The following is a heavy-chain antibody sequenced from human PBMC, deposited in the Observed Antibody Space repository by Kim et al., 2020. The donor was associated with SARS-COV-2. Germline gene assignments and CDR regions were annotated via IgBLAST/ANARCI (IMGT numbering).Heavy chain of an antibody. CDR3: ARDRANYYGSGSYSVWYFDY. J-gene: IGHJ4*02. V-gene: IGHV3-30*01. D-gene: IGHD3-10*01. Sequence: RFTISRDNSKNTLYLQMNSLRAEDTAVYYCARDRANYYGSGSYSVWYFDYWGQGTLVTVSS.